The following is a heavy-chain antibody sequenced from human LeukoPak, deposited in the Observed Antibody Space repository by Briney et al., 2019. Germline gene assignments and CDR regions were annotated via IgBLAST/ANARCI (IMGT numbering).Heavy chain of an antibody. CDR1: GFTFSSYA. Sequence: GGSLRLSCTASGFTFSSYAMNWVRQAPGKGLEWVSAISGSGGSTYYADSVKGRFTISRDNSKNALYLQMNSLRAEDTAVCYCAKDDLNYYDSMNYWGQGTLVTVSS. V-gene: IGHV3-23*01. CDR2: ISGSGGST. D-gene: IGHD3-22*01. CDR3: AKDDLNYYDSMNY. J-gene: IGHJ4*02.